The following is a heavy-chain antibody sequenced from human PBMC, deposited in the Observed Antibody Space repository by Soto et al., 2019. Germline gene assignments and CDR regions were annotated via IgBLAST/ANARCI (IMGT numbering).Heavy chain of an antibody. D-gene: IGHD3-9*01. J-gene: IGHJ4*02. V-gene: IGHV5-51*01. Sequence: PGESLKISCKGSGYSFTSYWIGWVRQMPGKGLECMGIIYPGDSDTRYSPSFQGQVTISADKSISTAYLQWSSLKASDSATYYCARRDMLNGYVYFDYWGQGTQVPGS. CDR3: ARRDMLNGYVYFDY. CDR1: GYSFTSYW. CDR2: IYPGDSDT.